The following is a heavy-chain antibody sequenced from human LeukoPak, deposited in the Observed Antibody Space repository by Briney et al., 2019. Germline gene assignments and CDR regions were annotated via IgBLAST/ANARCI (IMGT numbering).Heavy chain of an antibody. Sequence: ASVKDSFKASGYTFTSYDINWVRPPTGQGLEWMGCRNPNSGNTGYAQKFQGRVTMTRDTSINTAYMELSSLRSEDTAVYYCAKAGIVATMNADWFDPWGQGTLVTVSS. D-gene: IGHD5-12*01. J-gene: IGHJ5*02. CDR1: GYTFTSYD. CDR3: AKAGIVATMNADWFDP. V-gene: IGHV1-8*01. CDR2: RNPNSGNT.